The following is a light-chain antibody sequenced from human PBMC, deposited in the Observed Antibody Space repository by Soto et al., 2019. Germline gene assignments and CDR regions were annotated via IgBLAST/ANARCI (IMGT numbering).Light chain of an antibody. CDR3: SSYSTSTTRVL. J-gene: IGLJ2*01. CDR2: GVS. CDR1: SSDVGGYNY. V-gene: IGLV2-14*01. Sequence: QSVLTQPASVSGSPGQSITISCTGTSSDVGGYNYVSWYQQDPGKAPKLMIYGVSNRPSGVSNRFSGSKSGNTAPLTISGLQAEDEADYYCSSYSTSTTRVLFGGGTKLTVL.